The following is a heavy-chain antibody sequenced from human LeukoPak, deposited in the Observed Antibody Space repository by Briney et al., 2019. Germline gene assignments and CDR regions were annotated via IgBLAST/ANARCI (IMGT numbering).Heavy chain of an antibody. Sequence: ASVKVSCKASGYTFTGYYMHWVRQAPGQGLEWMGWINPNSGGTNYAQKFQGRVTMTRDTSISTAYMELSRLRSDDTAVYYCARGLSYYGSGSYYIDPHFDYWGQGTLVTVSS. J-gene: IGHJ4*02. CDR1: GYTFTGYY. V-gene: IGHV1-2*02. CDR2: INPNSGGT. CDR3: ARGLSYYGSGSYYIDPHFDY. D-gene: IGHD3-10*01.